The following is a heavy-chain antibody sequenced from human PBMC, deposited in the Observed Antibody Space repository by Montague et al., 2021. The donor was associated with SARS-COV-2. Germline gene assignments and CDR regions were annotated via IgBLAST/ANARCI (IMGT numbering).Heavy chain of an antibody. CDR3: ARIWYSSGYQGIYYFDY. CDR2: IYYSGST. D-gene: IGHD3-22*01. Sequence: SETLSLTCTGSGGSTSRYYGSWIRQTPGKGLEWIGYIYYSGSTNYNPSLKSRVTISVDTSKNQFSLKLSSVTAADTAVYYCARIWYSSGYQGIYYFDYWGQGTLVTVSS. CDR1: GGSTSRYY. J-gene: IGHJ4*02. V-gene: IGHV4-59*01.